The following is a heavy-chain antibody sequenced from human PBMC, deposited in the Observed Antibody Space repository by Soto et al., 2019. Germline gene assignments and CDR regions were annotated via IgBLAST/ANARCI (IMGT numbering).Heavy chain of an antibody. CDR1: GFTFSSYS. V-gene: IGHV3-21*01. J-gene: IGHJ4*02. D-gene: IGHD2-2*01. CDR3: ARVEDCSSTSCSYFDY. Sequence: GESLKISCAASGFTFSSYSMNWVRQAPGKGLEWVSSISSSSSYIYYADSVKGRFTISRDNAKNSLYLQMNSLRAEDTAVYYCARVEDCSSTSCSYFDYWGQGTLVTVSS. CDR2: ISSSSSYI.